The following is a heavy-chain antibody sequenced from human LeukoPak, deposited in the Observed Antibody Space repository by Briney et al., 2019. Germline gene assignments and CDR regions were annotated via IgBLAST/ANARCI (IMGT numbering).Heavy chain of an antibody. J-gene: IGHJ4*02. D-gene: IGHD6-19*01. CDR2: INHSGST. V-gene: IGHV4-34*01. CDR1: GGSFSGYY. Sequence: SETLSLTCAVYGGSFSGYYWSWIRQPPGKGLEWIGEINHSGSTNYNPSLKSRVTISVDTSKNQFSLKLSSVTAADTAVYYCARGPAAGRDFDYWGQGTLVTASS. CDR3: ARGPAAGRDFDY.